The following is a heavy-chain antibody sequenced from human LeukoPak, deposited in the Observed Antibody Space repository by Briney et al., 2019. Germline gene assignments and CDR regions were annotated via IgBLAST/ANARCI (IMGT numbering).Heavy chain of an antibody. Sequence: GASVKVSCKASGYTFTSYYIHWVRQAPGQGLEWMGGIIPLFGTTDYSQNFQGRVTNTADKSTSTVYMEIRNLRSEDTAVYYCARVAEYDDNSGTSMFYFDYWGQGTLVTVSS. J-gene: IGHJ4*02. CDR1: GYTFTSYY. V-gene: IGHV1-69*06. D-gene: IGHD3-22*01. CDR3: ARVAEYDDNSGTSMFYFDY. CDR2: IIPLFGTT.